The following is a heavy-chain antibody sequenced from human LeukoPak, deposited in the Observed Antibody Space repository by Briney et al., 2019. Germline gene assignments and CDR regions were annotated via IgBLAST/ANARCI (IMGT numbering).Heavy chain of an antibody. Sequence: ASVKVSCKASGYTFTGYYMHWVRQAPGQGLEWMGWVNPNSGGTDYAQKFQGRVTMTRDTSISTAYMELSRLRSDDTAVYYCARDMTVYDYVWGSYRHPLGYWGQGTLVTVSS. D-gene: IGHD3-16*02. J-gene: IGHJ4*02. CDR3: ARDMTVYDYVWGSYRHPLGY. CDR2: VNPNSGGT. V-gene: IGHV1-2*02. CDR1: GYTFTGYY.